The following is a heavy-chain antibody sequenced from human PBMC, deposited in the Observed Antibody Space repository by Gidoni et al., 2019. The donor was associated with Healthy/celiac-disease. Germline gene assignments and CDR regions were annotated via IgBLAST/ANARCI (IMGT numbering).Heavy chain of an antibody. Sequence: QVQLVQSGAEVKKPGSSVKVSCKASGGHFSSYAISWVRQAPGQGLEWMGGIIPIFGTANYAQKFQGRVTITADESTSTAYMELSSLRSEDTAVYYCASISTYYYDSSGYLYYYYGMDVWGQGTTVTVSS. D-gene: IGHD3-22*01. CDR1: GGHFSSYA. J-gene: IGHJ6*02. V-gene: IGHV1-69*01. CDR3: ASISTYYYDSSGYLYYYYGMDV. CDR2: IIPIFGTA.